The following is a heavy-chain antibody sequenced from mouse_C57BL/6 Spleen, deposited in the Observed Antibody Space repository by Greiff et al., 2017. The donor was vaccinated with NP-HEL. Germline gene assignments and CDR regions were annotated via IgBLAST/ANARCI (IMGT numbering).Heavy chain of an antibody. J-gene: IGHJ3*01. D-gene: IGHD1-1*01. CDR3: AREDYYGSSQAWFAY. V-gene: IGHV5-16*01. Sequence: EVQVVESEGGLVQPGSPMKLSCTASGFTFSDSYMAWVRQVPEKGLEWVANINFDGSSTYYLDSLKSRLLISRDNAKNSLYLQMSSLKSEDTATYYCAREDYYGSSQAWFAYWGQGTLVTVSA. CDR2: INFDGSST. CDR1: GFTFSDSY.